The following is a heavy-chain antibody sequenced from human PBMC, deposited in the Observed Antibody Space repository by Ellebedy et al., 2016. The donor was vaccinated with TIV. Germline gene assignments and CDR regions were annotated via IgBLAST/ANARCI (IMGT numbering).Heavy chain of an antibody. Sequence: AASVKVSCKASGGTFSSYAISWVRQAPGQGLEWMGGIIPIFGTATYAQKFQGRVTITADESTSTAYMELSSLRSEDTAVYYCARVPYAGSSSWYVIGYYGMDVWGQGTTVTVSS. V-gene: IGHV1-69*13. CDR3: ARVPYAGSSSWYVIGYYGMDV. D-gene: IGHD6-13*01. CDR2: IIPIFGTA. J-gene: IGHJ6*02. CDR1: GGTFSSYA.